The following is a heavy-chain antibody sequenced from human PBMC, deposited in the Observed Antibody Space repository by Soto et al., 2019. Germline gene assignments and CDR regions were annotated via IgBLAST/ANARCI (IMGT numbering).Heavy chain of an antibody. CDR3: AKDLYQYSSSDSGMDV. CDR2: ISYDGSNK. D-gene: IGHD6-6*01. V-gene: IGHV3-30*18. J-gene: IGHJ6*02. Sequence: QVQLVESGGGVVQPGRSLRLSCAASGFTFSSYGMHWVRQAPGKGLEWVAVISYDGSNKYYADSVKGRFTISRDNSKNTLYLQMNSLRAEDMAVYYCAKDLYQYSSSDSGMDVWGQGTTVTVSS. CDR1: GFTFSSYG.